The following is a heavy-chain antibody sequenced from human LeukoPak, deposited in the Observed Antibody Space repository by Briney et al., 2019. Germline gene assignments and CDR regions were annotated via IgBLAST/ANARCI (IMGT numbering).Heavy chain of an antibody. CDR3: ATPRRVVVAATPGCLDY. CDR2: IYYSGNT. Sequence: SETLSLTCTVSGGSIRSYYWNWIRQPPGKGLEWIGYIYYSGNTNYNPSLKSRVTISVDTSKNQFSLKLSSVTAADTAVYYCATPRRVVVAATPGCLDYWGQGTLVTVSS. D-gene: IGHD2-15*01. CDR1: GGSIRSYY. J-gene: IGHJ4*02. V-gene: IGHV4-59*01.